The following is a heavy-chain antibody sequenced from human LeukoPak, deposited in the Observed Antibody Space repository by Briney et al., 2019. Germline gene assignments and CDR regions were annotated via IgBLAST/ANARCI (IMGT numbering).Heavy chain of an antibody. Sequence: SVKVSCKASGYTFTSYAMHWVRQAPGQGLEWMGRIIPILGIANYAQKFQGRVTITADKSTSTAYMELSSLRSEDTAVYYCARVAKGGGSGSYSQIGRDYYYGMDVWGQGTTVTVSS. J-gene: IGHJ6*02. CDR2: IIPILGIA. CDR3: ARVAKGGGSGSYSQIGRDYYYGMDV. CDR1: GYTFTSYA. V-gene: IGHV1-69*04. D-gene: IGHD3-10*01.